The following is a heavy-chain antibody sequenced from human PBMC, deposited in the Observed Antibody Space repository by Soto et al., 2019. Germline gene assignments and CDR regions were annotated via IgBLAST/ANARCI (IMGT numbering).Heavy chain of an antibody. D-gene: IGHD1-26*01. V-gene: IGHV2-5*02. CDR1: GFSLTTDGEG. CDR3: AHSRNLITEDAQVGDFDY. J-gene: IGHJ4*02. CDR2: ISWDDDV. Sequence: QITLKESGPTLVKSTQTLTLTCTLSGFSLTTDGEGVGWVRQSPGEALEWLALISWDDDVRYSPSLKTRLTLAKDIPRNQVVVAMTSMEPVDTGTYVCAHSRNLITEDAQVGDFDYWGQGT.